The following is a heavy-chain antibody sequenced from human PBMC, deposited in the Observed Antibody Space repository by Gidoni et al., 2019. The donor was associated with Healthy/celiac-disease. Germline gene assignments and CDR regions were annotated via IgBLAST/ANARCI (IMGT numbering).Heavy chain of an antibody. D-gene: IGHD3-22*01. CDR1: GFSLSTSGVG. CDR2: IYWDDDK. CDR3: AQRDYDTSAYYK. Sequence: QITLKESGPTLVKPTQTLRLTCTFSGFSLSTSGVGVGWIRQPPGKALEWLALIYWDDDKRYSPSLKSRLTITKDTSKNQVVLTMTNMDPVDTATYYCAQRDYDTSAYYKWGQGALVTVSS. V-gene: IGHV2-5*02. J-gene: IGHJ4*02.